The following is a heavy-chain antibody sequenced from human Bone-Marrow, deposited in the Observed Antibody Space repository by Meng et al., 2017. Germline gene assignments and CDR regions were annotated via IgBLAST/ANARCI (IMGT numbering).Heavy chain of an antibody. J-gene: IGHJ5*02. D-gene: IGHD4-17*01. Sequence: GGSLRLSCTASGFTFGDYAMSWFRQAPGRGLERVGFIRSKAYGGTTEYAASVKGRFTISRDDSKSIAYLQMNSLKTEDTAVYYCTRVPESPYGDYGVDWFDPWGQGTLVIVSS. CDR1: GFTFGDYA. V-gene: IGHV3-49*03. CDR2: IRSKAYGGTT. CDR3: TRVPESPYGDYGVDWFDP.